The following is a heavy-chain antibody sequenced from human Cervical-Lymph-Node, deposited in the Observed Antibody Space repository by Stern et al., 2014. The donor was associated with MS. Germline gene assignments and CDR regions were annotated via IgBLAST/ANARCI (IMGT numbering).Heavy chain of an antibody. J-gene: IGHJ4*02. CDR2: INPSGGRT. CDR3: SRGDFSNYYYGSGSYEYYFDY. V-gene: IGHV1-46*03. D-gene: IGHD3-10*01. CDR1: GYAFSTYY. Sequence: VQLVQSGAEVKNPGASVTVSCKASGYAFSTYYIHWVRQAPGQGLEWMGGINPSGGRTRYAQKFQGRVTVTTDTSTGTVYMDLSSLTFDDTAVYYCSRGDFSNYYYGSGSYEYYFDYWGQGTLVTVSS.